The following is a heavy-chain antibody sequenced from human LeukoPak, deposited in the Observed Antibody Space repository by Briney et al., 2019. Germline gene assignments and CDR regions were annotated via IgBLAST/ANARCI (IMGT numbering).Heavy chain of an antibody. CDR3: AELGITMIGGV. V-gene: IGHV3-48*04. Sequence: PWGSLRLSCAASGFTFSYYSMNWVRQAPGKGLEWVSYISSSGSTIYYADSVKGRFTISRDNAKNSLYLQMNSLRAEDTAVYYCAELGITMIGGVWGKGTTVTISS. J-gene: IGHJ6*04. CDR1: GFTFSYYS. CDR2: ISSSGSTI. D-gene: IGHD3-10*02.